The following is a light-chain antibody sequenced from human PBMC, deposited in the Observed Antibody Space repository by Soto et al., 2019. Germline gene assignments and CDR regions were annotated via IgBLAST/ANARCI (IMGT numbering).Light chain of an antibody. V-gene: IGLV2-14*01. Sequence: QSALTQPASVSGSPGQSITISCTGTSSDVGGFNFVSWYQQHPGKAPKLIIYEVRNRPSGVSNRFSGSKSGNTASLTISGLQPEDESDFYCSSYITTSTLPYVFGTGTKVTVL. CDR2: EVR. CDR1: SSDVGGFNF. CDR3: SSYITTSTLPYV. J-gene: IGLJ1*01.